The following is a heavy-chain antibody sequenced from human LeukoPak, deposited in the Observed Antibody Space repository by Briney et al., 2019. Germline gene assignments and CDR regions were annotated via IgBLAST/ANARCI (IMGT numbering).Heavy chain of an antibody. V-gene: IGHV3-23*01. CDR2: ISGSGGST. J-gene: IGHJ6*02. D-gene: IGHD3-9*01. CDR1: GFTFKNNW. CDR3: TRDLMDYDVSTGLHHYYMDV. Sequence: GGSLRLSCAASGFTFKNNWMAWVRQAPGKGLEWVSAISGSGGSTYYADSVKGRFTISRDNSKNTLYLQMNTLRVEDTAVYYCTRDLMDYDVSTGLHHYYMDVWGQGTTVTVSS.